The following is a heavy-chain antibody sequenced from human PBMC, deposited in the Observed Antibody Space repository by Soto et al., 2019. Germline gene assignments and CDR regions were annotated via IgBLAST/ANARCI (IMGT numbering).Heavy chain of an antibody. V-gene: IGHV3-7*05. CDR1: GFTFSPYW. Sequence: EVQLVESGGGLVQPGGSLRLSCAASGFTFSPYWMRWVRQAPGKGLEWVAIIQDDGGDEHYLEAVRGRFTISIDNAKKSLYLAMDSLRVEDTAVYYCAGGSGWISDSWGQGTLVTVSS. J-gene: IGHJ4*02. CDR3: AGGSGWISDS. CDR2: IQDDGGDE. D-gene: IGHD6-19*01.